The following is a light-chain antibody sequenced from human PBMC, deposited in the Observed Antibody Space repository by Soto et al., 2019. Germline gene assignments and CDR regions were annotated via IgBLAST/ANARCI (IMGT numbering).Light chain of an antibody. V-gene: IGLV1-51*01. CDR3: GTWDGSPNWV. CDR2: DNI. CDR1: SSNIGSNY. J-gene: IGLJ3*02. Sequence: QSVLTQSPSVSAAPGQKVTISCSGSSSNIGSNYVSWYQQFPDTAPKLLIYDNIKRPSGIPDRFSGSKSGTSATLVITGLQTGDEADYYCGTWDGSPNWVFGGGTKVTVL.